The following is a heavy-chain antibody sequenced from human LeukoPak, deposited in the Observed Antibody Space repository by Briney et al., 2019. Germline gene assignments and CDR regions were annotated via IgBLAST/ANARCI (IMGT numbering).Heavy chain of an antibody. CDR3: ARLRVLRYCTSTSCYNAFDI. D-gene: IGHD2-2*02. CDR1: GFTVSSNY. CDR2: IYHSGST. J-gene: IGHJ3*02. Sequence: PGGSLRPSCAASGFTVSSNYMSWVRQAPGEGLEWIGTIYHSGSTYYNPSIKSRVTISVDTSKNQFSLKLSSVTAADTAVYYCARLRVLRYCTSTSCYNAFDIWGQGTMVTVSA. V-gene: IGHV4-38-2*01.